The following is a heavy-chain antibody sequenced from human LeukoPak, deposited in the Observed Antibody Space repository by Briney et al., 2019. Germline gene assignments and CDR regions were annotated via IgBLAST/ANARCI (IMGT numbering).Heavy chain of an antibody. V-gene: IGHV1-2*02. J-gene: IGHJ3*02. D-gene: IGHD3-22*01. Sequence: ASVKVSCKASGYTFTGYYMHWVRQAPGQGLEWMGWINPNSGGTNYAQKFQGRVTMTRDTSISTAYMELSRLRSDDTAVYYCARELIVVAPDAFDIWGQGTMVTVSS. CDR2: INPNSGGT. CDR3: ARELIVVAPDAFDI. CDR1: GYTFTGYY.